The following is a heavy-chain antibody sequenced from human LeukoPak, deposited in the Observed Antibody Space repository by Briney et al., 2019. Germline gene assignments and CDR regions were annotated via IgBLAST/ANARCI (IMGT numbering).Heavy chain of an antibody. CDR2: FDPEDGEP. D-gene: IGHD4-17*01. Sequence: ASVKVSCKVSGYSLTDLSLHWVRQAPGKGLEWMGGFDPEDGEPIYAQKFQGRLSMTEDTSKDTGYMELRTLRSEDTALYYCSKSHGDYGLLDYWGQGTLVTVSS. V-gene: IGHV1-24*01. CDR3: SKSHGDYGLLDY. J-gene: IGHJ4*02. CDR1: GYSLTDLS.